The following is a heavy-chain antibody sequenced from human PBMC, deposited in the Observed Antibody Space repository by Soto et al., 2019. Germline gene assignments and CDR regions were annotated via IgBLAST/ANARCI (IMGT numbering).Heavy chain of an antibody. J-gene: IGHJ4*02. CDR3: ARGIFGAGTANDN. D-gene: IGHD3-3*01. CDR1: GFTFSDSW. Sequence: EVQLVESGGGLVQPGGSLRLSCAASGFTFSDSWMHWVRQAPGKGLVWVSRINGDGSGTNYADFVKGRFTISRDDAKNKLFLQMNGLRAEDTAVYYCARGIFGAGTANDNWGQGTMVTVSS. CDR2: INGDGSGT. V-gene: IGHV3-74*01.